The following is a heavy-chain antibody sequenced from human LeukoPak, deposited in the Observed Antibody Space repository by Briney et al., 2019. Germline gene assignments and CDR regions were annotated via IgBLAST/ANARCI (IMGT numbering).Heavy chain of an antibody. V-gene: IGHV1-24*01. CDR3: VRRGGHFRTAYYDY. Sequence: ASVKVSCKVSGYTLTELSMHWVRQAPGKGLEWMGGFDPEDGETIYAQKFQGRVTMTEDTSTDTAYKELSSLRSEDTAVYYCVRRGGHFRTAYYDYWGQGTLVTVSS. D-gene: IGHD3/OR15-3a*01. J-gene: IGHJ4*02. CDR2: FDPEDGET. CDR1: GYTLTELS.